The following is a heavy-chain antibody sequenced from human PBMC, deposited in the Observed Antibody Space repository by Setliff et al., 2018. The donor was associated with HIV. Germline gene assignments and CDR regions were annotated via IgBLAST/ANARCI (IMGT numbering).Heavy chain of an antibody. CDR2: IYYSGST. CDR3: ARELLRSWDGSENSYKPYYFDY. J-gene: IGHJ4*02. V-gene: IGHV4-39*02. D-gene: IGHD3-10*01. Sequence: SETLSLTCAVYGGSVSGHYWGWFRQPPGKGLEWIGSIYYSGSTYYNPSLKSRVTISVDTSKNHFSLKLSSVTAADTAVYYCARELLRSWDGSENSYKPYYFDYWGQGTLVTVSS. CDR1: GGSVSGHY.